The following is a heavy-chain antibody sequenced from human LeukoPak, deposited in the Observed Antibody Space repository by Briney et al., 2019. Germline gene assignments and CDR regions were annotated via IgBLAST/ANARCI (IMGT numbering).Heavy chain of an antibody. CDR2: INPNSGGT. V-gene: IGHV1-2*02. CDR1: GYTFTGYY. D-gene: IGHD3-10*01. CDR3: ARDLYGSGTDDAFDI. J-gene: IGHJ3*02. Sequence: ASVKVSCKASGYTFTGYYMHWVRQAPGQGLEWMGWINPNSGGTNYAQKFQGRVTMTRDTSISTAYMELSSLRSEDTAVYYCARDLYGSGTDDAFDIWGQGTMVTVSS.